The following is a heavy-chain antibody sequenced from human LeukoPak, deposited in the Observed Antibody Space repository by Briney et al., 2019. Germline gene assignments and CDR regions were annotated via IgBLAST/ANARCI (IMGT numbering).Heavy chain of an antibody. CDR2: ISSSGSTI. CDR1: GFTFSSYE. CDR3: ARDRPRGSMVRGVHDY. D-gene: IGHD3-10*01. V-gene: IGHV3-48*03. J-gene: IGHJ4*02. Sequence: PGGSLRLSCAASGFTFSSYEVNWVRHAPRNGLEWVSYISSSGSTIYYADSVKGRFTISRDNAKNSLYLQMNSLRAEDTAVYYCARDRPRGSMVRGVHDYWGQGTLVTVSS.